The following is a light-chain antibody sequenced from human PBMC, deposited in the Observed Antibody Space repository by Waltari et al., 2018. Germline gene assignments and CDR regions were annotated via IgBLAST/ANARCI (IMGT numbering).Light chain of an antibody. J-gene: IGKJ4*01. CDR3: QKYNSAPLT. CDR1: KAISNY. CDR2: AAS. Sequence: DIQMTQSPSSLSASVGDRVTITCRASKAISNYLAWYQQKPGKDPKLLIYAASILQSGVPSRFSGTGSGTGFSLTISSLQPEDVATYYCQKYNSAPLTFGGGTKVEIK. V-gene: IGKV1-27*01.